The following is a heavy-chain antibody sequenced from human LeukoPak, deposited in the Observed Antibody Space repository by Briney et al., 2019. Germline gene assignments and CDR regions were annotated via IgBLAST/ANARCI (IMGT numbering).Heavy chain of an antibody. J-gene: IGHJ5*02. Sequence: SQTLSLTCTVSGGSLSSGSHYWGWVRQPAGKGLEWIGRIYSSGNTNYNPSLKSLVTISLDTSKNQFSLNLSSVTAADTAVYYCAGEVGGSWFDPWGLGTLVTVSS. D-gene: IGHD1-26*01. CDR1: GGSLSSGSHY. CDR2: IYSSGNT. V-gene: IGHV4-61*02. CDR3: AGEVGGSWFDP.